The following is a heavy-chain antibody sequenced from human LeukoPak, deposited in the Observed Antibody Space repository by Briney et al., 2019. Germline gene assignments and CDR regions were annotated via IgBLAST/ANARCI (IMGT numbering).Heavy chain of an antibody. CDR3: ARDRVVPAARYFDY. J-gene: IGHJ4*02. V-gene: IGHV3-21*01. D-gene: IGHD2-2*01. CDR2: ISSSSSYI. Sequence: NPGGSLRLSCAASGFTFSSYSMNWVRQAPGKGLEWVSSISSSSSYIYYADSVKGRFTISRDNAKNSLYMQMNGLRAEDTAVYCCARDRVVPAARYFDYWGQGTLVTVSS. CDR1: GFTFSSYS.